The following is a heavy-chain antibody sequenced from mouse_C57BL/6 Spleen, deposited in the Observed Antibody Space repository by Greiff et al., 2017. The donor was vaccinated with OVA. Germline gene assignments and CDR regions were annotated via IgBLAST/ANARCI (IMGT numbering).Heavy chain of an antibody. CDR1: GYAFSSSW. J-gene: IGHJ1*03. Sequence: QVQLQQSGPELVKPGASVKISCKASGYAFSSSWMNWVKQRPGKGLEWIGRIYPGDGDTNYNGKFKGKATLTADKSSSTAYMQLSSLTSEDSAVYFCARTYYDYDGYFDVWGTGTTVTVSS. D-gene: IGHD2-4*01. V-gene: IGHV1-82*01. CDR3: ARTYYDYDGYFDV. CDR2: IYPGDGDT.